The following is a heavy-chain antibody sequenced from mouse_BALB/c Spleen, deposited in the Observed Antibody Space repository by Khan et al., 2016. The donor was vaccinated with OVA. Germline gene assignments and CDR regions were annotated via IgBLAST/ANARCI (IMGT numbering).Heavy chain of an antibody. CDR3: ARSRGNYLLDY. J-gene: IGHJ2*01. Sequence: QIQLVQSGPELMKPGETVRISCKASGYSFTDYGMNWLKQAPGKGLRWMGWIHTYIGEPTYADDFKGRFAFSLETSASTAYLQINNLKTEDMATYCCARSRGNYLLDYWGQGTTLTVSS. V-gene: IGHV9-1*02. CDR2: IHTYIGEP. CDR1: GYSFTDYG. D-gene: IGHD3-1*01.